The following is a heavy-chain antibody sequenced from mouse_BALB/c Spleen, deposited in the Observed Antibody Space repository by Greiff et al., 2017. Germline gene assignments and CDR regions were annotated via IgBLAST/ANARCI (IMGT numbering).Heavy chain of an antibody. J-gene: IGHJ3*01. CDR1: GFTFSSYY. D-gene: IGHD2-2*01. V-gene: IGHV5-6-2*01. CDR3: ARNDGHDGGFAY. CDR2: INSNGGST. Sequence: DVMLVESGGGLVKLGGSLKLSCAASGFTFSSYYMSWVRQTPEKRLELVAAINSNGGSTYYPDTVKGRFTISRDNAKNTLYLQMSSLKSEDTALYYCARNDGHDGGFAYWGQGTLVTVSA.